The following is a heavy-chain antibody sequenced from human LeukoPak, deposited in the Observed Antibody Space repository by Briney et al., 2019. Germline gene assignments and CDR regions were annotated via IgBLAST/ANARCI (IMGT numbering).Heavy chain of an antibody. CDR1: GFTSSDYY. CDR3: ARDPKRGGTFDI. V-gene: IGHV3-11*01. CDR2: IDGGAT. D-gene: IGHD3-10*01. Sequence: GGSLRLSCAASGFTSSDYYMSWIRQAPGKGLEWVSYIDGGATYYADSVKGRFTLSRDNTKNSFYLQMNSLRAEDTAVYYCARDPKRGGTFDIWGQGTRVTVSS. J-gene: IGHJ3*02.